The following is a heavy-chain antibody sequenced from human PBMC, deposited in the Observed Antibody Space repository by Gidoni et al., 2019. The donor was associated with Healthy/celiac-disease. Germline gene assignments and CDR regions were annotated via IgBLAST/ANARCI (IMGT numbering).Heavy chain of an antibody. D-gene: IGHD4-17*01. J-gene: IGHJ4*02. CDR1: GFTFGDYA. V-gene: IGHV3-49*05. Sequence: EVQLVESGGGLVKPGRSLRLSCTASGFTFGDYAMSCFRQAPGKGLEWVGFIRSKAYGGTTEYAASVKGRFTISRDDSKSIAYLQMNSLKTEDTAVYYCTRDYGDYGLGPVFLGDSFDYWGQGTLVTVSS. CDR3: TRDYGDYGLGPVFLGDSFDY. CDR2: IRSKAYGGTT.